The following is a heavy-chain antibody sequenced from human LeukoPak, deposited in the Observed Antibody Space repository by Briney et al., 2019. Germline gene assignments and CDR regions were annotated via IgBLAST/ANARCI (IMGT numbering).Heavy chain of an antibody. CDR3: AKRLYGGNALDFDY. J-gene: IGHJ4*02. V-gene: IGHV3-23*01. CDR2: ISGSGGST. D-gene: IGHD4-23*01. Sequence: RGGSLRLSCASSGFTLSSYAMSWVRQAPGKGLEWVSTISGSGGSTYHADSVKGRFTISRDNSKNTLYLQMNSLRAEDTAVYYCAKRLYGGNALDFDYWGQGTLVTVSS. CDR1: GFTLSSYA.